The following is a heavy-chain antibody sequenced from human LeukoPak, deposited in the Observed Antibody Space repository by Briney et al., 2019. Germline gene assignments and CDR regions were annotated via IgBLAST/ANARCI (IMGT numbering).Heavy chain of an antibody. V-gene: IGHV3-49*04. CDR2: IGSKGYGGTK. J-gene: IGHJ4*02. CDR3: TRFSRSPQN. Sequence: GGSLRLSCTASGLTFSDYAMTWVRQAPGKGLEWVGSIGSKGYGGTKQYAASVKGRFTISRDDSENIAYLQMNSLKAEDTAVYYCTRFSRSPQNWGQGTLVTVSS. CDR1: GLTFSDYA.